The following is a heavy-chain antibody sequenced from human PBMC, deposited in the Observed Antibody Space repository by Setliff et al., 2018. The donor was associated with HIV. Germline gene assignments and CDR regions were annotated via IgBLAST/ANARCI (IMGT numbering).Heavy chain of an antibody. D-gene: IGHD3-10*01. CDR3: ARDYLYYNMYNGSPVYGMDV. Sequence: GGSLRLSCAASGFTFRNYNFNWVRQDPGRGLEWVSSNSIGSGAAIYYAESVQGRFTVSRDNSKNSLYLQMNSLRVEDTAVYYCARDYLYYNMYNGSPVYGMDVWGQGTTVTVSS. CDR2: NSIGSGAAI. J-gene: IGHJ6*02. CDR1: GFTFRNYN. V-gene: IGHV3-21*01.